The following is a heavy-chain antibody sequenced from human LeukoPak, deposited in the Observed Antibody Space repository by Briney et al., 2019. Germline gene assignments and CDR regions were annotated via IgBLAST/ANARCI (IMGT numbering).Heavy chain of an antibody. J-gene: IGHJ5*02. CDR1: GESFSAYS. CDR3: TRERSTPGINWFDP. Sequence: PSETLSLTCAVYGESFSAYSWNWIRQSPGKELEWIGEINHSGSTNYNPSLKSRVTISVDTSKNQTSKRKFSLKLNSVTAADTAVYYCTRERSTPGINWFDPWGQGTLVTVSS. D-gene: IGHD2-2*01. V-gene: IGHV4-34*01. CDR2: INHSGST.